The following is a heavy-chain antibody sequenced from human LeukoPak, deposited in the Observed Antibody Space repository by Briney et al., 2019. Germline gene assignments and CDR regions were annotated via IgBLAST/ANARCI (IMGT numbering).Heavy chain of an antibody. CDR2: IRSKANTYAT. CDR3: ARDPWDGDPFDY. J-gene: IGHJ4*02. CDR1: GFTFSGSA. Sequence: GGSLRLSCAASGFTFSGSAMHWVRQASGKGLEWVGRIRSKANTYATAYAASVKGRFTISRDDSKNTAYLQMNSLRAEDTAVYYCARDPWDGDPFDYWGQGTLVTVSS. D-gene: IGHD4-17*01. V-gene: IGHV3-73*01.